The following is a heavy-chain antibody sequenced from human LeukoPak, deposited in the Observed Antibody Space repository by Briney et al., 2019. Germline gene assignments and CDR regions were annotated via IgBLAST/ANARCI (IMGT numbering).Heavy chain of an antibody. D-gene: IGHD2-2*02. CDR3: ATLNCSTSCYTTNCYYYYMDV. V-gene: IGHV5-51*01. CDR1: GYSFTSYW. Sequence: GESLKISCKGSGYSFTSYWIGWVRQMPGKGLEWMGIIYPGDSDTRYSPSFQGQVTISADKSISTAYLQWSSLKASDTAMYYCATLNCSTSCYTTNCYYYYMDVWGKGTTVTVSS. J-gene: IGHJ6*03. CDR2: IYPGDSDT.